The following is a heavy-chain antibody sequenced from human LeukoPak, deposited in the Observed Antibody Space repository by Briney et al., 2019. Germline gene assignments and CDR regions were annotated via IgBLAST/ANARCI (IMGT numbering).Heavy chain of an antibody. CDR2: IHYSGNT. V-gene: IGHV4-30-4*01. CDR3: ARGDDHNGSGSYGAFDI. D-gene: IGHD3-10*01. CDR1: GGSISNGDYY. Sequence: PSQTLSLTCTVSGGSISNGDYYWSWIRQPPGKGLEYIGYIHYSGNTYYNPSLRSRVTISVDTSNNQFSLKLSSVTAADTAVYYCARGDDHNGSGSYGAFDIWGQGTMVTVSS. J-gene: IGHJ3*02.